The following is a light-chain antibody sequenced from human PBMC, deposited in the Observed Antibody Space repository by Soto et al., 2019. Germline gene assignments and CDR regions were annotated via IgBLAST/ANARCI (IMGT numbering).Light chain of an antibody. J-gene: IGLJ1*01. CDR2: TDN. Sequence: QSVLTQPPSASGTPGQRVTISCSGGSSNIGINTVNWYQQLPGTAPKVLIHTDNERPSGVPDRFSGSKSGTSASLAINGLQSGDEADYYCGAYAGGRTYLFGTGTKVTVL. CDR3: GAYAGGRTYL. CDR1: SSNIGINT. V-gene: IGLV1-44*01.